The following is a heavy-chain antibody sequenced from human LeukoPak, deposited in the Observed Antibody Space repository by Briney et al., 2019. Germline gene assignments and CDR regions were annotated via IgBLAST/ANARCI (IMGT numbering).Heavy chain of an antibody. J-gene: IGHJ4*02. CDR2: ISSSRTT. D-gene: IGHD3-10*01. CDR3: AREPSGVLGLDY. V-gene: IGHV3-48*01. CDR1: GFPFSSYS. Sequence: GGSLRLSCAASGFPFSSYSMNWVRQAPGEGLEWVSYISSSRTTSYADSVKGRFTISRGNAKNSLFLQMNSLRVEDTAVYYCAREPSGVLGLDYWGQGTLVTVSS.